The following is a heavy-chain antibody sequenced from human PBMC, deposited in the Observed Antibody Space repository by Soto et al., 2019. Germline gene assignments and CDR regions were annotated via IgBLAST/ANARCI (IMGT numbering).Heavy chain of an antibody. J-gene: IGHJ4*02. D-gene: IGHD1-26*01. CDR1: GFTFSSYG. CDR2: ISYDGSNK. CDR3: AMSPYSVSYLAYFDS. V-gene: IGHV3-30*03. Sequence: QVQLVESGGGVVQPGRSLRLSCAASGFTFSSYGMHWVRQAPGKGLEWVAVISYDGSNKYYADSVKGRFTISRNNSKNTLYLQMNSLRAEDTAVYYCAMSPYSVSYLAYFDSWGQGTLVTVSS.